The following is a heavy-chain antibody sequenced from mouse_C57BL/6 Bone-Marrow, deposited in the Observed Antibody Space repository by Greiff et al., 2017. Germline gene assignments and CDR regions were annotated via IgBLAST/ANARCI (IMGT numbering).Heavy chain of an antibody. J-gene: IGHJ4*01. CDR3: AKPRDYYGYAMDY. CDR2: IDPSDSYT. Sequence: VKLVESGAELVMPGASVKLSCKASGYTFTSYWMHWVKQRPGQGLEWIGEIDPSDSYTNYNQKFKGKSTLTVDKSSSTAYMQLSSLTSEDSAVYYCAKPRDYYGYAMDYWGQGTSVTVSS. V-gene: IGHV1-69*01. D-gene: IGHD1-1*01. CDR1: GYTFTSYW.